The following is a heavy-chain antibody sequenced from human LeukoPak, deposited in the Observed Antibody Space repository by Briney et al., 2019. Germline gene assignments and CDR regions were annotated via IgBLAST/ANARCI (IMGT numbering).Heavy chain of an antibody. Sequence: SETLSLTCTVSGGSISNYSDYWGWIRQPPVKGLEWIATIYYSGSTYYNPSLKSRVTISVDTSKNQFSLKVNSVTAADTAVYYCARRDGYCSSTSCPHWFDPWGQGTLVTVSS. CDR3: ARRDGYCSSTSCPHWFDP. J-gene: IGHJ5*02. V-gene: IGHV4-39*01. D-gene: IGHD2-2*01. CDR1: GGSISNYSDY. CDR2: IYYSGST.